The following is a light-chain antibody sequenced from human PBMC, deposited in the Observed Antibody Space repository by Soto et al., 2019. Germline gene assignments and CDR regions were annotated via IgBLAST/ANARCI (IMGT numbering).Light chain of an antibody. V-gene: IGKV3D-15*01. CDR1: QSVSSY. J-gene: IGKJ5*01. CDR3: QQYNNWPIT. CDR2: DAS. Sequence: EIVFTQSPATLSLSPGERATLSCRASQSVSSYLAWYQQKPGQAPRLLIYDASTRATGTPARFSGSGSGTKFTLSISSLQSEDFAVYYCQQYNNWPITFGQGTRLEIK.